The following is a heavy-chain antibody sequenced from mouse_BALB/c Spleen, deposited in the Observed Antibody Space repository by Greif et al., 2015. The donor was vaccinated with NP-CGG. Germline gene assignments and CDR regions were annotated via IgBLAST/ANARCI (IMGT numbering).Heavy chain of an antibody. V-gene: IGHV14-4*02. CDR3: NGDYGSKGAMDY. J-gene: IGHJ4*01. CDR1: GFNIKDYY. Sequence: EVQLVESGAELVRSGASVKLSCTASGFNIKDYYMHWVKQRPEQGLEWIGWIDPENGDTEYAPKFQGKATMTADTSSNTAYLQLSSLTSEDTAVYYCNGDYGSKGAMDYWGQGTSVTVSS. CDR2: IDPENGDT. D-gene: IGHD1-1*01.